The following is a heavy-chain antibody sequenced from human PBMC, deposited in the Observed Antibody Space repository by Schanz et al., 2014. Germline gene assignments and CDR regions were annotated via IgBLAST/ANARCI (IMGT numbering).Heavy chain of an antibody. CDR2: ISGSGGTT. D-gene: IGHD2-2*01. CDR1: GFTFNSYA. V-gene: IGHV3-23*04. CDR3: AKDSTHIDIVLVPTAIDY. Sequence: VQLVESGGGLVKPGGSLRLSCAASGFTFNSYAMTWVRQAPGKGLEWVSGISGSGGTTHYADSVEGRFTISRDNSRNTLYLHMNTLRSEDTAVYYCAKDSTHIDIVLVPTAIDYWGQGTLVTVSS. J-gene: IGHJ4*02.